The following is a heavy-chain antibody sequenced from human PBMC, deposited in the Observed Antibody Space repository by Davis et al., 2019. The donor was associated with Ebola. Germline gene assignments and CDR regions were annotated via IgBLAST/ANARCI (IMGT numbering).Heavy chain of an antibody. V-gene: IGHV3-30-3*01. CDR2: ISYDGSNK. J-gene: IGHJ4*02. D-gene: IGHD3-10*01. CDR3: AREGSIQFDY. CDR1: GFTFSSYA. Sequence: PGGSLRLSCAASGFTFSSYAMHWVRQAPGKGLERVAVISYDGSNKYYADSVKGRFTISRDNSKNTLYLQMNSLRAEDTAVYYCAREGSIQFDYWGQGTLVTVSS.